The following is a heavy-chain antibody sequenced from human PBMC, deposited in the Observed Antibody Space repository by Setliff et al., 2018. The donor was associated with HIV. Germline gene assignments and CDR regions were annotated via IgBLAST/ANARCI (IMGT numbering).Heavy chain of an antibody. CDR2: ISSSGSTI. Sequence: SGGSLRLSCAASGFTLSNTYMAWVRQAPGKGLEWVSYISSSGSTIYYADSVKGRFTISRDNAKNSLYLQMNSLRAEDTAVYYCASHNSGWKRADYWGQGTLVTVSS. J-gene: IGHJ4*02. CDR3: ASHNSGWKRADY. D-gene: IGHD6-19*01. V-gene: IGHV3-11*04. CDR1: GFTLSNTY.